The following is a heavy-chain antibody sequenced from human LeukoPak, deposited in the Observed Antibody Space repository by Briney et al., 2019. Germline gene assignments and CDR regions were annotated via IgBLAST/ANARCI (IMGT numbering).Heavy chain of an antibody. Sequence: GGSLRLSCAASGFTVSSNYMSWVRQAPGKGLEWVSVIYSGGRTYYADSVKGRFTISRDNSKNTLYLQVNSLRAEDTAVYYCAREYCGDDCYSGYYFDYWGQGTLVTVSS. V-gene: IGHV3-53*01. CDR2: IYSGGRT. CDR1: GFTVSSNY. D-gene: IGHD2-21*02. CDR3: AREYCGDDCYSGYYFDY. J-gene: IGHJ4*02.